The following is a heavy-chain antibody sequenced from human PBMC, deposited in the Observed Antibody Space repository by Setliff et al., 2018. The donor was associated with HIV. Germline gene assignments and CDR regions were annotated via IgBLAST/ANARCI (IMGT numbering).Heavy chain of an antibody. J-gene: IGHJ4*02. CDR2: IYHSGSA. Sequence: PSETLSLTCTVSGGSISSSSYYWGWIRQPPGKGLEWIGEIYHSGSANYNPSLKSRVIISIDKSKNKFSLKVSSVTAADTAVYYCAREDSSYHYFDYWGQGMLVTVSS. CDR1: GGSISSSSYY. V-gene: IGHV4-39*07. D-gene: IGHD6-6*01. CDR3: AREDSSYHYFDY.